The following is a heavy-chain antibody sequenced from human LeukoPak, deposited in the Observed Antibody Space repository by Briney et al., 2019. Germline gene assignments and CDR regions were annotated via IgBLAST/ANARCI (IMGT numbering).Heavy chain of an antibody. Sequence: ASVKVSCKASGHTFTGYYMHWVRQAPGQGLEWMGWINPNSGGTNYAQKFQGRVTMTRDTSISTAYMELSRLRSDDTAVYYCARSDHNSWNAFDIWGQGTMVTVSS. CDR3: ARSDHNSWNAFDI. D-gene: IGHD1-26*01. CDR1: GHTFTGYY. V-gene: IGHV1-2*02. J-gene: IGHJ3*02. CDR2: INPNSGGT.